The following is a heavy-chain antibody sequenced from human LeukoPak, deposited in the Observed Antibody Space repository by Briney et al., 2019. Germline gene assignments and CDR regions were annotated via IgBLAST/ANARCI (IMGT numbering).Heavy chain of an antibody. CDR2: ISGNGGST. CDR3: VRRHSSSSNYFDY. CDR1: GFTFSSYA. V-gene: IGHV3-64D*09. D-gene: IGHD6-6*01. Sequence: PGGSLRLSCSASGFTFSSYAMRWVRQAPGKGLEYVSGISGNGGSTNYEDSVKGRFTISRDNSKNTLYPQMSSLRAEDTAVYYCVRRHSSSSNYFDYWGQGSLVTVSS. J-gene: IGHJ4*02.